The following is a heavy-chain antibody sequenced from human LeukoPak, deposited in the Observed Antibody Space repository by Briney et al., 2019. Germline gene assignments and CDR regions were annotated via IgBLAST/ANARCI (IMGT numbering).Heavy chain of an antibody. Sequence: SETLSLTCTVSGGSISSSSYYWGWIRQPPGKGLEWIGSIYYSGSTYYNPSLKSRVTISVDTSKNQFSLKLSSVTAADTAVYYCARVRADSSSGYFDYWGQGTLVTVSS. J-gene: IGHJ4*02. CDR3: ARVRADSSSGYFDY. CDR2: IYYSGST. D-gene: IGHD6-6*01. V-gene: IGHV4-39*01. CDR1: GGSISSSSYY.